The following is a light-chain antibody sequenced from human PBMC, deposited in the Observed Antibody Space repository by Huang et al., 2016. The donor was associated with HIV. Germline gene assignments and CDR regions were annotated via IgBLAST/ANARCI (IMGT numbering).Light chain of an antibody. CDR3: QQYNNGPPYT. V-gene: IGKV3-15*01. Sequence: EIVMTQSPVTLSVSPGERATLSCRASQSVSTILAWYQQKPGQPPRLLIYGASFRATGVPARFSGSGSGTEFTLTISNVQSEDFAVYHCQQYNNGPPYTFGQGTKLEIK. J-gene: IGKJ2*01. CDR2: GAS. CDR1: QSVSTI.